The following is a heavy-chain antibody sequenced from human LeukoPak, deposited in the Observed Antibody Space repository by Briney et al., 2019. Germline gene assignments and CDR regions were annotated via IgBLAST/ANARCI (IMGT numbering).Heavy chain of an antibody. V-gene: IGHV4-59*08. CDR1: GGSISSYY. J-gene: IGHJ4*02. CDR3: ATQVRPRAPIDY. CDR2: IYYSGST. Sequence: SETLSLTCTVSGGSISSYYWSWIRQPPGKGLEWIGNIYYSGSTNYNPSLKSRVTISVDTSKNQFSLKLSSVTAADTAVYYCATQVRPRAPIDYWGQGTLVTVSS. D-gene: IGHD4/OR15-4a*01.